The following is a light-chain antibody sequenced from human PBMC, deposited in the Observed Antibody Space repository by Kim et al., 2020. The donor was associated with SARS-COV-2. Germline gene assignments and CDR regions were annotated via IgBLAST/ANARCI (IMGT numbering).Light chain of an antibody. J-gene: IGLJ1*01. CDR1: KSNIGSNA. Sequence: QSVLTQPPSASGTPGQRVTISCSGSKSNIGSNAVNWYQLLPGTAPYLLTYTYNYRPSGVPDRFSGSTSGTSASLAISGLQSEDEGDYYCASWDDSLNGYVFGTGTKVTVL. CDR2: TYN. V-gene: IGLV1-44*01. CDR3: ASWDDSLNGYV.